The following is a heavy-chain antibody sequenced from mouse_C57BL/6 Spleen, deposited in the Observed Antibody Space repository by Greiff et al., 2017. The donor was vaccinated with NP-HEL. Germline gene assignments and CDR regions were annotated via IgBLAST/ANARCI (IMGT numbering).Heavy chain of an antibody. V-gene: IGHV5-4*03. Sequence: DVKLVESGGGLVKPGGSLKLSCAASGFTFSSYAMSWVRQTPEKRLEWVATISDGGSYTYYPDNVKGRFTISRDNAKNNLYLQMSHLKSEDTAMYYCARGPAYYSNYVAMDYWGQGTSVTVSS. D-gene: IGHD2-5*01. CDR1: GFTFSSYA. J-gene: IGHJ4*01. CDR2: ISDGGSYT. CDR3: ARGPAYYSNYVAMDY.